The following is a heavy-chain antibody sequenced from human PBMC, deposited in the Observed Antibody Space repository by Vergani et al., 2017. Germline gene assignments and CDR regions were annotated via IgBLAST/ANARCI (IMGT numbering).Heavy chain of an antibody. CDR2: IYPGDSDT. CDR1: GYSFISYW. Sequence: VQLVQSGAEVKKPGESLKISCKGSGYSFISYWIGWVRQMPGKGLEWMGIIYPGDSDTIYSPSFQGQVTISADKSISTAYLQWSSLKASDTAMYYCARIEQVVHPLPDYWGQGTLVTVSS. CDR3: ARIEQVVHPLPDY. D-gene: IGHD2-8*02. V-gene: IGHV5-51*03. J-gene: IGHJ4*02.